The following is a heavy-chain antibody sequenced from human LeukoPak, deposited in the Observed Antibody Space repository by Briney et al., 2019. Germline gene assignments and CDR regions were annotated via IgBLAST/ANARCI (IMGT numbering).Heavy chain of an antibody. D-gene: IGHD3-3*01. Sequence: GGSLRLSCAASGFTFSSYAMSWVRQAPGKGLEWVSAISGSGGSTYYADSVKSRFTISRDNSKNTLYLQMNSLRAEDTAVYYCARDRGDFWSGRQRPRRGYYYMDVWGKGTTVTVSS. CDR1: GFTFSSYA. CDR3: ARDRGDFWSGRQRPRRGYYYMDV. J-gene: IGHJ6*03. V-gene: IGHV3-23*01. CDR2: ISGSGGST.